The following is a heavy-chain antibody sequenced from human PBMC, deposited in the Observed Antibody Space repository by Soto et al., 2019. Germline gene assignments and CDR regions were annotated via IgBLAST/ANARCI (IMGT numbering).Heavy chain of an antibody. J-gene: IGHJ4*02. Sequence: QVQLQESGPGLVKPSQTLSLTCTVSGGSISSGGYYWSWIRQHPGKGLEWIGYIYYSGSTYYNPSLMSRVTRSVETSKNPFSLKLGSVTAADTAVYYWARCARRSWYAGPDYWGQGTLVTVSS. D-gene: IGHD6-13*01. V-gene: IGHV4-31*03. CDR3: ARCARRSWYAGPDY. CDR1: GGSISSGGYY. CDR2: IYYSGST.